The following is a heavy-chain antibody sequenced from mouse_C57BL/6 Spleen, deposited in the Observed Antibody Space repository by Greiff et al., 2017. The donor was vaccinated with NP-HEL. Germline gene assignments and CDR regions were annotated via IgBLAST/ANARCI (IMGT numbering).Heavy chain of an antibody. D-gene: IGHD1-1*01. J-gene: IGHJ3*01. CDR1: GYAFTNYL. V-gene: IGHV1-54*01. CDR2: INPGSGGT. CDR3: ARNYYGSSWFAY. Sequence: VKLMESGAELVRPGTSVKVSCKASGYAFTNYLIEWVKQRPGQGLEWIGVINPGSGGTNYNEKFKGKATLTADKSSSTAYMQLSSLTSEDSAVYFCARNYYGSSWFAYWGQGTLVTVSA.